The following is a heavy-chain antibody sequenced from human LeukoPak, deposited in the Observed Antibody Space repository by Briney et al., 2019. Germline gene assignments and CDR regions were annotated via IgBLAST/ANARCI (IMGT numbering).Heavy chain of an antibody. J-gene: IGHJ4*02. D-gene: IGHD6-13*01. CDR2: IYYSGST. Sequence: SETLSLTCTVSGGSISSYYWSWIRQPPGKGLEWIGNIYYSGSTNYNPSLKSRVTISVDTSKNQFALKLSSVTAADTAVYYCARLLYSSSWYLRDYWGQGTLVTVSS. CDR1: GGSISSYY. V-gene: IGHV4-59*01. CDR3: ARLLYSSSWYLRDY.